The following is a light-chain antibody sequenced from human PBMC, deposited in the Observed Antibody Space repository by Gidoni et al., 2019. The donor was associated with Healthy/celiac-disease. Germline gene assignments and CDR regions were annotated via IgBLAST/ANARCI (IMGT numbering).Light chain of an antibody. CDR2: DAS. V-gene: IGKV1-13*02. Sequence: AIQLTQSPSSLSASVGDRVTITCRASQGISSALAWYQQKPGKAPKLLIYDASSLESGVPSRFSGSGSGTDFTLTISSLQPEDFATYYCQQFNSYLVAVFGGGTKVEIK. J-gene: IGKJ4*01. CDR1: QGISSA. CDR3: QQFNSYLVAV.